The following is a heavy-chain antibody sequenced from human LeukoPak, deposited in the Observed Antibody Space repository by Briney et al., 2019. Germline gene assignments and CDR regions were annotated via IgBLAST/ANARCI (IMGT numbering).Heavy chain of an antibody. CDR2: ISYDGSNK. CDR1: GFTFSSYD. Sequence: GGSLRLSCAASGFTFSSYDMHWVRQAPGKGLEWVAVISYDGSNKYYADSVKGRFTISRDNSKNTLYLQMNSLRAEDTAVYYCAKDWGTTVTTDAFDIWGQGTMVTVSS. V-gene: IGHV3-30*18. J-gene: IGHJ3*02. CDR3: AKDWGTTVTTDAFDI. D-gene: IGHD4-11*01.